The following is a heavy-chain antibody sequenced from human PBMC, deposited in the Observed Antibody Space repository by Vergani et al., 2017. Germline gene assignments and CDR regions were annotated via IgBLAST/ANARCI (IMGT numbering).Heavy chain of an antibody. D-gene: IGHD4-11*01. V-gene: IGHV1-2*04. J-gene: IGHJ4*03. CDR3: ARGDVTTVTTEVRFPFDY. CDR2: INPNSGGT. Sequence: QVQLVQSGAEVKKPGASVKVSCKASGYTFTGYYMHWVRQAPGKGLEWMGWINPNSGGTNYAQKFQGWVTMTRDTSISTAYMELSRLRSDDTAVYYCARGDVTTVTTEVRFPFDYWGQGTMVTVAS. CDR1: GYTFTGYY.